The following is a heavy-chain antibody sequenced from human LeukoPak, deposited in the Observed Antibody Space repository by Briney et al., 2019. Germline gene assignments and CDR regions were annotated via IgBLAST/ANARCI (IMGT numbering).Heavy chain of an antibody. V-gene: IGHV4-39*01. CDR3: ARLHYYGSGSYYHFDY. CDR2: IYYSGNT. Sequence: PSETLSLTCTVSGGSISSSSYYWGWIRQPPGKGLEWIGSIYYSGNTYYNPSLKSRVTISVDTSKNQFSLKLSSVTAADTAVYYCARLHYYGSGSYYHFDYWGQGTLVTVSS. D-gene: IGHD3-10*01. J-gene: IGHJ4*02. CDR1: GGSISSSSYY.